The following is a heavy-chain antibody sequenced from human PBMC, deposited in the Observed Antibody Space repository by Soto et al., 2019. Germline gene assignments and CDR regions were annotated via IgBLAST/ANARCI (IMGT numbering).Heavy chain of an antibody. CDR1: GGSINSGDYY. J-gene: IGHJ6*02. CDR2: IFHSGST. D-gene: IGHD3-10*01. Sequence: SETLSLTCTVSGGSINSGDYYWTWVRQPPGKGLEWIGNIFHSGSTYYTPSLQSRVTISLDTSKNHFSLKLSSETPADTAVYYCARDRYYGSGTYYNFYSGMDVWGQGTTVTVSS. CDR3: ARDRYYGSGTYYNFYSGMDV. V-gene: IGHV4-30-4*01.